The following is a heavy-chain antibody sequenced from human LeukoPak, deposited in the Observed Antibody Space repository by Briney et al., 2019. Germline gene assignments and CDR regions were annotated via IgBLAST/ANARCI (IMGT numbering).Heavy chain of an antibody. CDR1: GYTFTSYY. CDR2: INPSGGST. D-gene: IGHD3-10*01. J-gene: IGHJ4*02. Sequence: RGGSVRVSCKASGYTFTSYYMHWVRQAPGQGLEWMGIINPSGGSTSYAEKFQGRVTMTRDTSTSTVYMELSSLRSEDTAVYYCARGGDYGSGSTRRYFDYWGQGTLVTVSS. CDR3: ARGGDYGSGSTRRYFDY. V-gene: IGHV1-46*01.